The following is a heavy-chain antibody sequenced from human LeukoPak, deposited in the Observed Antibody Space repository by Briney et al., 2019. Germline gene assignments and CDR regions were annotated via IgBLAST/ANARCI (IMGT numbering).Heavy chain of an antibody. CDR3: AKEWYSSSSGKYLDY. V-gene: IGHV3-48*01. D-gene: IGHD6-6*01. J-gene: IGHJ4*02. Sequence: GGSLRLSCAASGFTFSSYSMNWVRQAPGKGLEWVSYISSSSSTIYYADSVKGRFTISRDNAKNSLYLQMNSLRAEDTAVYYCAKEWYSSSSGKYLDYWGQGTLVTVSS. CDR2: ISSSSSTI. CDR1: GFTFSSYS.